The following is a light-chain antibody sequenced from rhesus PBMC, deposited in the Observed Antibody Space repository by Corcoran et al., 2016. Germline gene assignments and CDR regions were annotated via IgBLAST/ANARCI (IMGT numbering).Light chain of an antibody. CDR1: QGIKSW. V-gene: IGKV1-19*01. Sequence: DIQMTQSPSSLSASVGDKVTITCHASQGIKSWLAWYQQKPGQAPKPLICHAFRLQSGVPSRVRGSGSVTDYSLTFISLQPSGFATYYCQQYDDLPVTFGGWTKV. CDR2: HAF. J-gene: IGKJ4*01. CDR3: QQYDDLPVT.